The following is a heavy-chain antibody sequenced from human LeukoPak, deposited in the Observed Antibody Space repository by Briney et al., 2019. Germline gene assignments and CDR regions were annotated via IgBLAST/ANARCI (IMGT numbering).Heavy chain of an antibody. Sequence: GGSLRLSCAASGFTLSNHWMHWVRQAPGKGLVWVSRINEDGSRTNYADSVKGRFTIFRDNAKNTLYLQMSSLRVEDTAVYYCARGGRVVHGVDVWGQGTTVTVSS. CDR1: GFTLSNHW. CDR2: INEDGSRT. CDR3: ARGGRVVHGVDV. V-gene: IGHV3-74*01. D-gene: IGHD6-6*01. J-gene: IGHJ6*02.